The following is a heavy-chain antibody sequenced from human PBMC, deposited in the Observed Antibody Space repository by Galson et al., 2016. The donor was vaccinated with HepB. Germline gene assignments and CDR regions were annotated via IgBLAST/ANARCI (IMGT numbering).Heavy chain of an antibody. CDR1: GFTFSTYA. CDR2: ISWDGYNT. D-gene: IGHD6-25*01. CDR3: AKDTTLGIPAD. J-gene: IGHJ4*02. V-gene: IGHV3-23*01. Sequence: SLRLSCAASGFTFSTYAMGWVRQAPGKGLEWVSTISWDGYNTRYSDSARGRFTISRDSFKKTLYLQMNSLRVDDTAMYYCAKDTTLGIPADWGQGTQVTVSS.